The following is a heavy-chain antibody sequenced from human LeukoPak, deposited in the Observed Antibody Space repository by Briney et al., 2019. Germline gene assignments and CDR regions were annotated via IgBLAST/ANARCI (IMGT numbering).Heavy chain of an antibody. CDR3: ASGSGWYYSDY. J-gene: IGHJ4*02. D-gene: IGHD6-13*01. CDR1: LLTLIGAV. V-gene: IGHV3-73*01. Sequence: GGSLKLSPAPSLLTLIGAVMRAGSQASGKGLEWVGRITSTPNNYATVYAASVKGRFTISSDDSKNTADLQMNSLKTEDTAVYYWASGSGWYYSDYWGQGTLVTVSS. CDR2: ITSTPNNYAT.